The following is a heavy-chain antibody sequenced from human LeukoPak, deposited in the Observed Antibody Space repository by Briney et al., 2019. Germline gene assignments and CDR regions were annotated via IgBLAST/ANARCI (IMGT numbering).Heavy chain of an antibody. D-gene: IGHD3-22*01. J-gene: IGHJ4*02. Sequence: GGSLRLSCAASGFIFEDYTMHWVRQVPGQTLEWVALVDWHGTTYYADSLKGRFTISRDNSKNSLYLQMDSLRTEDTAFYYCAKDLTYESSESVIDNWGLGTLVTVSS. CDR2: VDWHGTT. V-gene: IGHV3-43*01. CDR1: GFIFEDYT. CDR3: AKDLTYESSESVIDN.